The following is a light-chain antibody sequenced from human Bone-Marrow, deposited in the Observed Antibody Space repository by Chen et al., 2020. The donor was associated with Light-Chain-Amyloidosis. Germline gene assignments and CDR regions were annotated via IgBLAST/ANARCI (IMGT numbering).Light chain of an antibody. Sequence: DIQMTQSPSTLSASVGDRVTITCRASQSISSWLAWYQQKPGKAPKLLIYKASSLESGVPSRFSGSESGTEFTPNISSLQPDDFASYYSQQYNSYPITFGQGTRLEIK. J-gene: IGKJ5*01. CDR3: QQYNSYPIT. V-gene: IGKV1-5*03. CDR2: KAS. CDR1: QSISSW.